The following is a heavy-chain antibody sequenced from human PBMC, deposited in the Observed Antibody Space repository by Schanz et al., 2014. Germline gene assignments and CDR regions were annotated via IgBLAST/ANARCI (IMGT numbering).Heavy chain of an antibody. CDR3: ARDSLRGATGGYGMDV. CDR2: IYHTGST. V-gene: IGHV4-4*02. J-gene: IGHJ6*02. D-gene: IGHD2-8*02. Sequence: QAQLMESGGGLVQPGGSLRLSCAASGFTFRDYYMSWIRQAPGKGLEWIGEIYHTGSTNYNPSLKSRVTISVDKPKKQFSLKVTSMTAADTAVYYCARDSLRGATGGYGMDVWGQGTTVTVSS. CDR1: GFTFRDYY.